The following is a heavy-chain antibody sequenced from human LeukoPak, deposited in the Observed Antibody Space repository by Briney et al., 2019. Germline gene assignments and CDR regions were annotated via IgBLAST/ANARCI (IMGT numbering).Heavy chain of an antibody. D-gene: IGHD3-10*01. J-gene: IGHJ5*02. CDR1: GGSFSSEA. V-gene: IGHV1-8*03. CDR3: ARGFPVFHLRNRNWFDP. Sequence: ASVKVSCKAFGGSFSSEAISWVRQAPGQGLEWMGWMNPNSGNTGYAQKFQGRVTITRNTSISTAYMELSSLRSEDTAVYYCARGFPVFHLRNRNWFDPWGQGTLVTVSS. CDR2: MNPNSGNT.